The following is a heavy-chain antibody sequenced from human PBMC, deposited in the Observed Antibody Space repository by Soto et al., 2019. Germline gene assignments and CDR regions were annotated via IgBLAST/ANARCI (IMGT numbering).Heavy chain of an antibody. V-gene: IGHV1-69*04. CDR1: GGTFSSYT. D-gene: IGHD5-12*01. CDR2: IIPILGIA. J-gene: IGHJ4*02. Sequence: ASVKVSCKASGGTFSSYTISWVRQAPGQGLEWMGRIIPILGIANYAQKFQGRVTITADKSTSTAYMELSSLRSEDTAVYYCARDYQYSGYDPRDPFDYWGQGTLVTVSS. CDR3: ARDYQYSGYDPRDPFDY.